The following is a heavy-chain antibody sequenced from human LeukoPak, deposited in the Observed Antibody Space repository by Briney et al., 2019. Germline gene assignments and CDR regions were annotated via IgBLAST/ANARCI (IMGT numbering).Heavy chain of an antibody. CDR3: GSRRTALFGVIKGPIDY. V-gene: IGHV4-34*01. J-gene: IGHJ4*02. D-gene: IGHD3-16*01. CDR2: INHSGSP. CDR1: GGSFSDYY. Sequence: PSETLSLTCAVYGGSFSDYYWTWIRQPPGKGLEWIGEINHSGSPNNNPSLKSRVSISFDTSKNQFSLKLTSVTAADTAVYYCGSRRTALFGVIKGPIDYWGQGTLVTVSS.